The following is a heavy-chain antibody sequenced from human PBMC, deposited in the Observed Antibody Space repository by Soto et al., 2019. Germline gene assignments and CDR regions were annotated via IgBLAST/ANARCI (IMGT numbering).Heavy chain of an antibody. J-gene: IGHJ3*02. CDR3: ARRYYYDSSGYNRDAFDI. V-gene: IGHV1-69*06. CDR2: IIPIFGTA. D-gene: IGHD3-22*01. CDR1: GGTFSSYA. Sequence: QVQLVQSGAEVKKPGSSVKVSCKASGGTFSSYAISWVRQAPGQGLEWMGGIIPIFGTANYAQKFQGRVTITADKSTSPAYMELSSLRSEDTAVYYCARRYYYDSSGYNRDAFDIWGQGTMVTVSS.